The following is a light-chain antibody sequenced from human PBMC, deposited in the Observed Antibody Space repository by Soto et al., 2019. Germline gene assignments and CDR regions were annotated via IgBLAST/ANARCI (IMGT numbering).Light chain of an antibody. Sequence: ELVLTQSPGTLSLSPGERATLSCRASQSVTSSHLVWYQQKPGQAPRLLIYAASTRATGVPDRFSGSGSGTDFTLTISRLEPEDFAVFYCQDFGSLPYTFGQGTKLEIK. CDR3: QDFGSLPYT. V-gene: IGKV3-20*01. CDR2: AAS. CDR1: QSVTSSH. J-gene: IGKJ2*01.